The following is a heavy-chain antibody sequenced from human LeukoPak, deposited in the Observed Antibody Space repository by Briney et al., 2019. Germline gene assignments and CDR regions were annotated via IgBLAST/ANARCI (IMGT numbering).Heavy chain of an antibody. CDR2: ISFSGSTI. CDR1: GFTFSDYY. Sequence: PGGSLRLSCATSGFTFSDYYMGWIGQAPGKGVEGVSYISFSGSTIYYADSVKVRFTISRDDAKNSLYLQMNSLRAEDTAVYYCARDIVAAGLFFDYWGQGTLVTVSS. J-gene: IGHJ4*02. V-gene: IGHV3-11*01. D-gene: IGHD6-13*01. CDR3: ARDIVAAGLFFDY.